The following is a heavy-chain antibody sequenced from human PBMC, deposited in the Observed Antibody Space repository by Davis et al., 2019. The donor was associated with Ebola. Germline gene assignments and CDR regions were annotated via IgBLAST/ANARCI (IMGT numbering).Heavy chain of an antibody. Sequence: ASVKVSCKASGYTFTSYDINWVRQATGQGLEWMGWMNPNSGNTGYAQKFQGRVTMTRNTSISTAYMELSSLRSEDTAVYYCARSEIIRFLEWLLYFDYWGQGTLVTVSS. CDR2: MNPNSGNT. CDR3: ARSEIIRFLEWLLYFDY. D-gene: IGHD3-3*01. CDR1: GYTFTSYD. V-gene: IGHV1-8*01. J-gene: IGHJ4*02.